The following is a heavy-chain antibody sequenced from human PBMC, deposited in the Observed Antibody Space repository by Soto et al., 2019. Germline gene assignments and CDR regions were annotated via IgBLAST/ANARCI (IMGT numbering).Heavy chain of an antibody. J-gene: IGHJ4*02. CDR2: YDAEDGEP. CDR3: AIGVAATGIFDY. CDR1: GYTFNDFS. D-gene: IGHD6-13*01. V-gene: IGHV1-24*01. Sequence: VQLVQSGAEVKKPGASVKVSCKMSGYTFNDFSMRWLRQAPGQGLEWMGGYDAEDGEPLYAQRFQGRVTMTEDTSTGTAYMELRGLRFEDTAVYYCAIGVAATGIFDYWGQGTLVIVSS.